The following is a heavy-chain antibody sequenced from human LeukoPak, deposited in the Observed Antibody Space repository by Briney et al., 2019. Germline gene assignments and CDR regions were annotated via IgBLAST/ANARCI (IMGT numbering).Heavy chain of an antibody. D-gene: IGHD6-13*01. CDR1: GGSISSYY. J-gene: IGHJ4*02. CDR2: IYYSGST. CDR3: ARARSAAGNFDY. V-gene: IGHV4-59*08. Sequence: SETLSLTCTVSGGSISSYYWSWIRQPPGKGLEWIGYIYYSGSTNYNPSHKSRVTISVDTSKNQFSLKLSSVTAADTAVYYCARARSAAGNFDYWGQGTLATVSS.